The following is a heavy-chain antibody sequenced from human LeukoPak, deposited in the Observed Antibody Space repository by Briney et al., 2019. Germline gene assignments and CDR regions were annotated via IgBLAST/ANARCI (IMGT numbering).Heavy chain of an antibody. D-gene: IGHD3-16*01. V-gene: IGHV3-48*04. CDR3: AREVNRFGLGGFDY. CDR2: ISSSSSTI. J-gene: IGHJ4*02. Sequence: GGSLRLSCATSGFTFSSYGMNWVRQAPGEGLEWVSYISSSSSTIYYADSVKGRFTISRDNAKNSLYLQMNSLRAEDTAVYYCAREVNRFGLGGFDYWGQGTLVTVSS. CDR1: GFTFSSYG.